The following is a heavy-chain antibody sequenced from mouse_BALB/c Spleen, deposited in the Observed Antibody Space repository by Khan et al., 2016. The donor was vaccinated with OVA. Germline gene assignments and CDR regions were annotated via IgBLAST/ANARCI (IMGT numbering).Heavy chain of an antibody. Sequence: QVQLQQSGAELVRPGVSVKISCKGSGYTFNDYAMHWVKQSPAKSLEWIGVISTYYGDANYNQKFKGKATMTVDKSSSTAYMELARLTSEESAIYYCARSHSGFAYWGQGTLVTVS. J-gene: IGHJ3*01. V-gene: IGHV1S137*01. CDR3: ARSHSGFAY. CDR2: ISTYYGDA. CDR1: GYTFNDYA.